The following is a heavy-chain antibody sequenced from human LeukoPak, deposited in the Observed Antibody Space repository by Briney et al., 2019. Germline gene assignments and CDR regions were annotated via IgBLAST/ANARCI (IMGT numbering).Heavy chain of an antibody. D-gene: IGHD2/OR15-2a*01. Sequence: SETLSLTCTVSGGSISSSSYYWGWIRQPPGKGLEWIGSIYYSGSTYYNPSLKSRVTISVDTSKNQFSLKLSSVTAADTAVYYCAGGDYLDFDYWGQGTLVTVSS. CDR1: GGSISSSSYY. CDR3: AGGDYLDFDY. CDR2: IYYSGST. J-gene: IGHJ4*02. V-gene: IGHV4-39*01.